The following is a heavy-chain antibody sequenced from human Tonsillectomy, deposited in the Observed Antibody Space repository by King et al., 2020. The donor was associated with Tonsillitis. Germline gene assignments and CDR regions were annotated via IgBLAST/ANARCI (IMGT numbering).Heavy chain of an antibody. J-gene: IGHJ6*03. Sequence: QLVQSGGGVVQPGRSLRLSCAASGFTFSSYGMHWVRQAPGEGLEWVAVISYDGSNKYYADSVKGRFTISRDNSKNTLYLQMNSLSAEDTAVYYWAKAAQQRSSYYYYYMDVWGKGTTVTVSS. D-gene: IGHD6-6*01. V-gene: IGHV3-30*18. CDR2: ISYDGSNK. CDR1: GFTFSSYG. CDR3: AKAAQQRSSYYYYYMDV.